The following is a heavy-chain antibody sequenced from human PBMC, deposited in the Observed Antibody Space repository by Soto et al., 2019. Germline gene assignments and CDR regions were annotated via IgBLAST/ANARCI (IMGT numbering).Heavy chain of an antibody. V-gene: IGHV4-39*01. J-gene: IGHJ4*02. Sequence: PSETLSLTCTVSGGSISSSSYYWGWIRQPPGKGLEWIGSIFYSGSTYYNPSLKSRVTISVDTSKNQFSLKLSSVTAADTAVYYCAIEKYCTNGVCYRKGEFDYWGQGTLVTVSS. CDR1: GGSISSSSYY. D-gene: IGHD2-8*01. CDR2: IFYSGST. CDR3: AIEKYCTNGVCYRKGEFDY.